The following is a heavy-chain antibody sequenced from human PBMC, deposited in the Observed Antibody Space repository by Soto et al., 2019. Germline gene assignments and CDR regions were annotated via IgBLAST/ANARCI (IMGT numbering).Heavy chain of an antibody. D-gene: IGHD3-22*01. Sequence: EVQLVESGGGLVKPGGSPRLSCAASGFTVSSYSMNWVRQAPGKGLEWVSSISSSSSYIYYADSVKGRFTISRDNAKNSLDLQMNSLRAEDTAVYYCARYLLSYSDDSSGSDYFDYWGQVTLGTVSS. CDR1: GFTVSSYS. CDR2: ISSSSSYI. V-gene: IGHV3-21*01. J-gene: IGHJ4*02. CDR3: ARYLLSYSDDSSGSDYFDY.